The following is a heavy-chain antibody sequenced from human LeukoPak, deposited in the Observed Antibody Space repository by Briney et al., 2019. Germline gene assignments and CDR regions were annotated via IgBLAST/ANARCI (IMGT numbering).Heavy chain of an antibody. J-gene: IGHJ4*02. CDR3: TRDPPTRY. V-gene: IGHV3-49*03. CDR1: GFTFGDYT. D-gene: IGHD1-26*01. CDR2: IRNKADGGTP. Sequence: PGGSLRLSCTASGFTFGDYTITWIRQAPGRGLEWVGFIRNKADGGTPEYVASVKGRFTISRDDSKNIAYLQMNSLKTDDTAVYYCTRDPPTRYWGQGTLVSVSS.